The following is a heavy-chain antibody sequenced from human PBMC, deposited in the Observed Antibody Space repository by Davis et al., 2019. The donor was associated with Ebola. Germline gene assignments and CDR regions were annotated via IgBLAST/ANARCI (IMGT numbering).Heavy chain of an antibody. CDR1: GFTFSDYY. Sequence: GGSLRLSCAASGFTFSDYYMSWIRQAPGKGLEWVSYISSSGSTIYYADSVKGRFTISRDNSKNTLYLQMNSLRAEDTAVYYCAKDGAWGSYRYKDSYFDYWGQGTLVTVSS. J-gene: IGHJ4*02. D-gene: IGHD3-16*02. CDR2: ISSSGSTI. V-gene: IGHV3-11*04. CDR3: AKDGAWGSYRYKDSYFDY.